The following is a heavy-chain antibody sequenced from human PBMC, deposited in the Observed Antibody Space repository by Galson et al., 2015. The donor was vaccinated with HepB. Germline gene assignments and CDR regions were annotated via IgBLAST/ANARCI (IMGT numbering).Heavy chain of an antibody. CDR3: ASVFCSGDSCYNYFDY. CDR1: GFTFTTYS. Sequence: SLRLSCAASGFTFTTYSMNWVRQAPGKGLEWVSSITSSSSYISYADSVKGRFTISRDNAKNSLYLQMNSLRAEDTAVYFCASVFCSGDSCYNYFDYWGQGTLVTVSS. J-gene: IGHJ4*02. V-gene: IGHV3-21*01. CDR2: ITSSSSYI. D-gene: IGHD2-15*01.